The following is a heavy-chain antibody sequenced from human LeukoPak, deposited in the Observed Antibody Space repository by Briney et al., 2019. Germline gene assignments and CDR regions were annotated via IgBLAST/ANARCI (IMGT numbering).Heavy chain of an antibody. D-gene: IGHD3-10*01. CDR1: GGSFSGYY. J-gene: IGHJ4*02. Sequence: SETLSLTCAVYGGSFSGYYWSWIRQPPGKGLEWIGEINHSGSTNYNPSLKSRVTISVDTSKNQFSLKLSSVTAADTAVYYCHYGSGSSPPDYWGQGTLVTVSS. CDR2: INHSGST. V-gene: IGHV4-34*01. CDR3: HYGSGSSPPDY.